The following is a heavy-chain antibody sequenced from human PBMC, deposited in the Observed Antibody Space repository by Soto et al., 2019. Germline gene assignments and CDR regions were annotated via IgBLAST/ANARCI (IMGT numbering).Heavy chain of an antibody. CDR2: INDSGGST. D-gene: IGHD3-10*01. CDR3: ACRRDASESYFDS. CDR1: GFTFSSFA. V-gene: IGHV3-23*01. Sequence: SGGSLRLSCAASGFTFSSFAMSWVRQAPGKGLEWVSAINDSGGSTYSADSVKGRFTISRDNSKNTLYLQMNSLRADDTAVYYCACRRDASESYFDSWGQGALVTVSS. J-gene: IGHJ4*02.